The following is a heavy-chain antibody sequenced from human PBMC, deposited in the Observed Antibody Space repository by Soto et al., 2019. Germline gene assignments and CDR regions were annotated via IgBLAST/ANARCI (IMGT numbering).Heavy chain of an antibody. V-gene: IGHV3-7*01. Sequence: EVQLVASGGGLVQPGGSLRLSCAASEFTLSSYWMSWVRQAPGKGLEWVANIKPDGSETNYVDSVRGRFTISRDNAKNSFYLQMNSLRAEDTAVYICARGGRGAYWGQGTLVTVSS. D-gene: IGHD3-10*01. CDR1: EFTLSSYW. CDR2: IKPDGSET. J-gene: IGHJ4*02. CDR3: ARGGRGAY.